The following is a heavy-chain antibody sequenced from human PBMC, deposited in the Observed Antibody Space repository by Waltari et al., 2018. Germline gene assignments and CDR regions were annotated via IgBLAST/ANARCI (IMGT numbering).Heavy chain of an antibody. V-gene: IGHV2-5*01. CDR3: AHRHIDYGDLDAFDI. Sequence: QITLKESGPTLVKPTQTLTLTCPFSGFSLSPSGVGVGWIRQPPGKALEWLALIYWNDDKRYSPSLKSRLTITKDTSKNQVVLTMTNMDPVDTATYYCAHRHIDYGDLDAFDIWGQGTMVTVSS. CDR2: IYWNDDK. J-gene: IGHJ3*02. D-gene: IGHD4-17*01. CDR1: GFSLSPSGVG.